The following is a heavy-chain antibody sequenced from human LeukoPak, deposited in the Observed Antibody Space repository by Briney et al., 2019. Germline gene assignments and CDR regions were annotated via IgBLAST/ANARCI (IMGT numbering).Heavy chain of an antibody. V-gene: IGHV3-7*01. CDR2: INQDGSVK. CDR1: TFTFSTYR. CDR3: ARDPGSSSFDY. D-gene: IGHD6-13*01. J-gene: IGHJ4*02. Sequence: GGSLRLSCAASTFTFSTYRMTWVRQAPGKGPEFVANINQDGSVKNYVDSVKGRFTISRDNAKNSLYLQMNSLRADDTAVYYCARDPGSSSFDYWGQGTLVTVSS.